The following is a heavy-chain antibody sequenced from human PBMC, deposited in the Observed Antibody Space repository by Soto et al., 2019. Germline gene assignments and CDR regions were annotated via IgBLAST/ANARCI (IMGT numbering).Heavy chain of an antibody. D-gene: IGHD3-10*01. J-gene: IGHJ4*02. CDR1: GFTVSTNY. CDR3: ARDLGDYFDS. CDR2: LYSDGRT. Sequence: DVQLVESGGTLVRPGGSLRLSCAASGFTVSTNYMSWVRQAPGKGLEWVSVLYSDGRTYYADSVKGRFTISRDNSKNTLYLLMNCLRVADTSVYYCARDLGDYFDSWGQGTLATVSS. V-gene: IGHV3-66*01.